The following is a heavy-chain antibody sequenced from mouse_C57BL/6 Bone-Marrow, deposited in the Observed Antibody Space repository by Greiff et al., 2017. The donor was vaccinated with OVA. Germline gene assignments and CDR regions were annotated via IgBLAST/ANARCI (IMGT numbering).Heavy chain of an antibody. CDR1: GFTFSDYY. V-gene: IGHV5-12*01. D-gene: IGHD1-1*01. J-gene: IGHJ3*01. CDR2: ISNGGGST. CDR3: ARHGALLLPLAD. Sequence: EVHLVESGGGLVQPGGSLKLSCAASGFTFSDYYMYWVRQTPEKRLEWVAYISNGGGSTYYPDTVKGRLTISRDNAENTLYLQMSRLKSEDTAMYYCARHGALLLPLADWGQGTLVTVSA.